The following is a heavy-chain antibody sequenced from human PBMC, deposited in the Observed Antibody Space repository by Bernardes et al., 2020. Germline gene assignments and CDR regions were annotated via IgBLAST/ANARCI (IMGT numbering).Heavy chain of an antibody. J-gene: IGHJ5*02. CDR1: GGSFSGYY. V-gene: IGHV4-34*01. D-gene: IGHD6-6*01. CDR3: ARGVKARRIDP. Sequence: SETLSLTCAVYGGSFSGYYWNWIRKPPGKVLEWIGEINHSGSTNYNPSLTSRVTISVDTSKNQFSLKLNSVTAADTAVYYCARGVKARRIDPWGQGTLVTVSS. CDR2: INHSGST.